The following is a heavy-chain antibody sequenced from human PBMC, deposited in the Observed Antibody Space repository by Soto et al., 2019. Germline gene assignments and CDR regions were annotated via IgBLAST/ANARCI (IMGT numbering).Heavy chain of an antibody. J-gene: IGHJ6*03. CDR1: GDSISNYD. D-gene: IGHD2-15*01. Sequence: SETLSLTCTVTGDSISNYDWGCIRQPPGKGLEWIGYIYYSGSTNYNPSLKSRVTISVDTSKNQFSLKLSSVTAADTAVYYCARAGRTRVVVPSYYYYMDVWGKGTTVT. CDR3: ARAGRTRVVVPSYYYYMDV. CDR2: IYYSGST. V-gene: IGHV4-59*01.